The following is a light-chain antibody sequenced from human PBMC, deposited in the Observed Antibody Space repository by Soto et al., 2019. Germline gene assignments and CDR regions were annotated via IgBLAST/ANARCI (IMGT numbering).Light chain of an antibody. Sequence: QSVLTQPPSASGSPGQSVTISCTGTSSDVGGYNYVSWYQQHPGKAPKLIIFEVSKRPSGVPGRFSASKSGNAASLTVSGLQAEDEAGYFGSSYAGNSVVFGGGTKLTVL. V-gene: IGLV2-8*01. CDR2: EVS. CDR3: SSYAGNSVV. J-gene: IGLJ2*01. CDR1: SSDVGGYNY.